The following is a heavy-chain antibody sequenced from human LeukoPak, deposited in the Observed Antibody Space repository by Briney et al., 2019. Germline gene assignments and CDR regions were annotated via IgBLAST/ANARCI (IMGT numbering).Heavy chain of an antibody. Sequence: GGSLRLSCAASGFTFSSYSMNWVRQAPGKGLEWVSSISSSSSYIYYADSVKGRFTISRDNAKNSLYLQMNSLRAEDTAVYYCARTPVAAANNFDYWGQGTLVTVSS. CDR3: ARTPVAAANNFDY. D-gene: IGHD6-13*01. CDR1: GFTFSSYS. CDR2: ISSSSSYI. V-gene: IGHV3-21*01. J-gene: IGHJ4*02.